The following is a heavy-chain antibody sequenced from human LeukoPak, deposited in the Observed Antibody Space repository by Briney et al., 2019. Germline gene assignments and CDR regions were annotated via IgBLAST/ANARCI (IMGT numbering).Heavy chain of an antibody. CDR1: GYTFTSYD. D-gene: IGHD6-13*01. V-gene: IGHV1-8*03. CDR3: ARANMRENGIAEAGNWFDP. CDR2: MNPNSGNT. Sequence: ASVKVSCKASGYTFTSYDINWVRQATGQGLEWMGWMNPNSGNTGYAQKFQGRVTITRNTSISTAYMELSSLRSEDTAVYYCARANMRENGIAEAGNWFDPWGQGTLVTVSS. J-gene: IGHJ5*02.